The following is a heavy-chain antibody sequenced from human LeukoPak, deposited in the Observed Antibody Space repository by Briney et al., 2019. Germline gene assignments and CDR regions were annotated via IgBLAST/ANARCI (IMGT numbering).Heavy chain of an antibody. J-gene: IGHJ4*02. V-gene: IGHV3-66*01. CDR1: GFTVSSNY. CDR3: AKGPRYSGNYYADY. D-gene: IGHD1-26*01. Sequence: GGSLRLSCAASGFTVSSNYMSWVRQAPGKGLEWVSVIYSGGSTYYADSVKGRFTISRDNSKNTLYLQMNSLRAEDTAVYYCAKGPRYSGNYYADYWGQGTLVTVSS. CDR2: IYSGGST.